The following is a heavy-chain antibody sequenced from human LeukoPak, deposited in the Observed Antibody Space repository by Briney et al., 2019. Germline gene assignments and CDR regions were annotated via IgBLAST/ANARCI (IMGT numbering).Heavy chain of an antibody. Sequence: SETLSLTCTVSGGSISSYYWSWIRQPPGKGLEWIGYTYYSGSTNYNPSLKSRVTISVDTSKNQFSLKLSSVTAADTAVYYCATDSSGYLGAFDIWGQGTMVTVSS. CDR3: ATDSSGYLGAFDI. V-gene: IGHV4-59*01. CDR2: TYYSGST. D-gene: IGHD3-22*01. CDR1: GGSISSYY. J-gene: IGHJ3*02.